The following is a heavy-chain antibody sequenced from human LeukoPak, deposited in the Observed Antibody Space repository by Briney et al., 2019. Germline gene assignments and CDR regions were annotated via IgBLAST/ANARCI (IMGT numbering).Heavy chain of an antibody. J-gene: IGHJ4*02. V-gene: IGHV3-9*01. Sequence: GGSLRLSCAASGFTFDDYAMHWVRQAPGKGLELVSGISWNSGSIGYADSVKGRFTISRDNAKNSLYLQMNSLRAEDTALYYCAKSGGIYYDSSGYYYFDYWGQGTLVTVSS. D-gene: IGHD3-22*01. CDR3: AKSGGIYYDSSGYYYFDY. CDR1: GFTFDDYA. CDR2: ISWNSGSI.